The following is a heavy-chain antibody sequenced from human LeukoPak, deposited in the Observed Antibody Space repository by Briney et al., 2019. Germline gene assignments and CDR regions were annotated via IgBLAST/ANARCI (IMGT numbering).Heavy chain of an antibody. CDR3: ARDPGRLMIVVATPGWFDP. V-gene: IGHV4-39*07. D-gene: IGHD3-22*01. J-gene: IGHJ5*02. CDR2: IYYSGST. CDR1: GGSISSSSYY. Sequence: SETLSLTCTVSGGSISSSSYYWGWIRQPPGKGLEWIGSIYYSGSTYYNPSLKSRVTISVDTSKNQFSLKLSSVTAADTAVYYCARDPGRLMIVVATPGWFDPWGQGTLVTVSS.